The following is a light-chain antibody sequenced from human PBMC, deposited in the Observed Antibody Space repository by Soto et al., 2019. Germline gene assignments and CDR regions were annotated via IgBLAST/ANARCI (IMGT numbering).Light chain of an antibody. CDR2: RAS. V-gene: IGKV3-20*01. CDR1: QSINNYF. J-gene: IGKJ1*01. Sequence: EIVLTQSPGTLSLSPGETATLSCRASQSINNYFLAWHQQRPGQAPRLLIFRASQRASGIPDRLRGSGSGTDFTLTITRLEPEDFAVYYCQQSTNAPRTFGQGTKVEIK. CDR3: QQSTNAPRT.